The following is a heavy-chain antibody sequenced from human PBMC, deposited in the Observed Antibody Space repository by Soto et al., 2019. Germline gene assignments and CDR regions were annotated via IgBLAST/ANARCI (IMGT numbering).Heavy chain of an antibody. V-gene: IGHV2-5*02. CDR1: GFSLSTSGVG. J-gene: IGHJ4*02. D-gene: IGHD3-16*02. Sequence: SGPTLVNPTQTLTLTCTFSGFSLSTSGVGVGWIRQPPGKALEWLALIYWDDDKRYSPSLKSRLTITKDTSKNQVVLTMTNMDPVDTATYYCAHTDVHYDYIWGSYRYPDFDYWGQGTLVTVS. CDR2: IYWDDDK. CDR3: AHTDVHYDYIWGSYRYPDFDY.